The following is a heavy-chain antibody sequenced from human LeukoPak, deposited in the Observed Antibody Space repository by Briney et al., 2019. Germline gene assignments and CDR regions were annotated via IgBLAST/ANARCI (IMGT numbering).Heavy chain of an antibody. CDR1: GFTFSSYA. CDR2: ISSNGGST. D-gene: IGHD3-10*01. Sequence: GGSLRLSCAASGFTFSSYAMHWVRQAPGKGLEYVSVISSNGGSTYYANSVKGRFTISRDSSKNTLYLQMGSLRAEDMAVYYCARATAYYYGSGSRHFDYWGQGTLVTVS. CDR3: ARATAYYYGSGSRHFDY. J-gene: IGHJ4*02. V-gene: IGHV3-64*01.